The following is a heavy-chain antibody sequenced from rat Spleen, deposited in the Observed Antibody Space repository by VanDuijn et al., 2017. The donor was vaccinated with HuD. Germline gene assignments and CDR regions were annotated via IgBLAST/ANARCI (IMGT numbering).Heavy chain of an antibody. CDR2: ISYDGSST. CDR1: GFTFSHYD. Sequence: EVQLVESGGGLVQPGRSMKLSCAASGFTFSHYDMAWVRQAPKKGLEWVAFISYDGSSTYYRDSVKGRFTISRDNAKSTLYLQMDSLRSEDTATYYCARHRSYFDYWGQGVMVTVSS. J-gene: IGHJ2*01. V-gene: IGHV5-7*01. CDR3: ARHRSYFDY.